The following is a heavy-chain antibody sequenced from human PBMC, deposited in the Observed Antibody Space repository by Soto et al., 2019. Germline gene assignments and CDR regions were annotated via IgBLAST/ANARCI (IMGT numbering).Heavy chain of an antibody. Sequence: GGSLRLSCAASGFTFSSYAMSWVRQAPGKGLEWVSAIIGSGGSTYYADSVKGRFTISRDNSKNTLYLQMNSLRAEDTAVYYCAKPQKSRDILTGYYKPKAPFDYWGQGTLVTVSS. J-gene: IGHJ4*02. V-gene: IGHV3-23*01. CDR1: GFTFSSYA. D-gene: IGHD3-9*01. CDR3: AKPQKSRDILTGYYKPKAPFDY. CDR2: IIGSGGST.